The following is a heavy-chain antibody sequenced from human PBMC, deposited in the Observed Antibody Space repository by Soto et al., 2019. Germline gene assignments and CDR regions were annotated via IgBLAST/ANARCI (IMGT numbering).Heavy chain of an antibody. CDR1: GFTVSSNY. CDR3: ARNPSATRHGMDV. CDR2: IYSGGST. Sequence: EVQLVETGGGLIKPGGSLRLSCAASGFTVSSNYMSWVRQAPGKGLEWVSDIYSGGSTNYADSLRGRFTISRDNSKNTLYLQKKSLRAEDTAVYYCARNPSATRHGMDVWGQGTTVTVSS. V-gene: IGHV3-53*02. J-gene: IGHJ6*02.